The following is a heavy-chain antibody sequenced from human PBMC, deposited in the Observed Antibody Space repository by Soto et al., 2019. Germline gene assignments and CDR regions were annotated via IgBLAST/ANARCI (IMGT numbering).Heavy chain of an antibody. CDR1: GYNFAGYW. V-gene: IGHV5-51*01. CDR2: IYPSDSDT. CDR3: ARGGVSTRTFDY. Sequence: VESLNIYCKVSGYNFAGYWIAWVLQMPGKGLELMGIIYPSDSDTRYRPSFQGQVTISADKSISSDYLQWSSLRASDTAMYYCARGGVSTRTFDYWGQGTPVTVSS. J-gene: IGHJ4*02. D-gene: IGHD3-3*01.